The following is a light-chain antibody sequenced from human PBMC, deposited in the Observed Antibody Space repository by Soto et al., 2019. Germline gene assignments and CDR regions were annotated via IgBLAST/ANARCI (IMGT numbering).Light chain of an antibody. CDR3: SSYTTRVI. V-gene: IGLV2-14*01. CDR1: SSDIGDYNY. J-gene: IGLJ2*01. CDR2: DVT. Sequence: QSALTQPASMSGSPGQSITISCTGTSSDIGDYNYVSWYQQHPGKAPKLMIFDVTDRPSGVSNRFSGSKSGNTASLTISGLQAEDEADYYCSSYTTRVIFGGGTKLTVL.